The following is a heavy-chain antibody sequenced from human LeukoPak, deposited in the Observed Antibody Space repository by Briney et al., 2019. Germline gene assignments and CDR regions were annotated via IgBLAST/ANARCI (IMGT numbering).Heavy chain of an antibody. CDR2: IRSKIYGGTP. CDR1: GFTFGDYA. J-gene: IGHJ4*02. V-gene: IGHV3-49*04. Sequence: PGGALRLSCTASGFTFGDYAMTWVRQAPGEGLEWVGFIRSKIYGGTPEYAASVKGRFTISRDDSKGIAYLQMNSLKTEDTAVYYCTRDQTPYYWGQGTLVTVSS. CDR3: TRDQTPYY.